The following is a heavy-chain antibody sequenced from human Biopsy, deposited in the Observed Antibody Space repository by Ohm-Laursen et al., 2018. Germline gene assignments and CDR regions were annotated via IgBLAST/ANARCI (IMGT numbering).Heavy chain of an antibody. V-gene: IGHV3-11*01. CDR1: GFSFSDYH. J-gene: IGHJ6*02. D-gene: IGHD4-23*01. Sequence: SLRLSCTASGFSFSDYHTRWIRQAPGRGLEWVSYISGGGTIYYGDSMKGRVTISRDNAKNSLYLQMNSLRAEDTAVYYCARDTRWSPYSMDVWGQGTTVTVSS. CDR3: ARDTRWSPYSMDV. CDR2: ISGGGTI.